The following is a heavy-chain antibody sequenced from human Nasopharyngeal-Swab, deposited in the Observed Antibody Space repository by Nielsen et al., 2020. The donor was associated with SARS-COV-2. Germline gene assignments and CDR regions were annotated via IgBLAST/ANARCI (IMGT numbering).Heavy chain of an antibody. CDR1: GCTFNKYY. CDR3: ARRGRCSGSSCDMDV. CDR2: INPGSGGT. J-gene: IGHJ6*02. V-gene: IGHV1-46*02. Sequence: ASVKVSCKASGCTFNKYYIHWVRQAPGQGLEWMGMINPGSGGTTYAQKFQGRVTMTRDTSTSTVFMDLSSLRSEDTAVYYCARRGRCSGSSCDMDVWGQGTTVTVSS. D-gene: IGHD2-2*01.